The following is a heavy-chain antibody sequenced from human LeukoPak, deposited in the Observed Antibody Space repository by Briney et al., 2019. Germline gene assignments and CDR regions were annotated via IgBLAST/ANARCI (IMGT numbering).Heavy chain of an antibody. J-gene: IGHJ4*02. CDR1: GFTVSSNY. V-gene: IGHV3-53*01. CDR2: IYSGGST. Sequence: HSGGSLRLSCAASGFTVSSNYMSWVRQAPGKGLEWVSVIYSGGSTYYADSVKGRSTISRDNSKNTLYLQMNSLRAEDTAVYYCARIGGVVPASDYWGQGTLVTVSS. D-gene: IGHD2-2*01. CDR3: ARIGGVVPASDY.